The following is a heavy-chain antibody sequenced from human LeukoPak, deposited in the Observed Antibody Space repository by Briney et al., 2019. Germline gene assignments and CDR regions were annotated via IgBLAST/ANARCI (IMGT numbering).Heavy chain of an antibody. D-gene: IGHD5-24*01. CDR2: IRSSGNI. CDR3: ARDRGGNNWYNWYDV. Sequence: ETLSLTCSASGVSFSGQYWSWIRQAAGKGLEWIARIRSSGNIDYYPALGRRGIISLDKSRNQVSLKLRSGTAAETAVYYCARDRGGNNWYNWYDVWGQGAPVTVSS. V-gene: IGHV4-4*07. J-gene: IGHJ5*02. CDR1: GVSFSGQY.